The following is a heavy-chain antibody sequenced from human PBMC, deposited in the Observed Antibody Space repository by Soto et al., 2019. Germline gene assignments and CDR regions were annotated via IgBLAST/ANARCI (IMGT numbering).Heavy chain of an antibody. J-gene: IGHJ5*02. CDR2: INPNSGGT. Sequence: QVQLVQSGAEVKKPGASVKVSCKASGYTFTGYYMHWVRQAPGQGLEWMGWINPNSGGTHYAQKFQGWVTMTRDTSISPAYMELSRLRSDDTAVYYCARARFLHVGYNWFDPWGQGTLVTVSS. CDR1: GYTFTGYY. CDR3: ARARFLHVGYNWFDP. D-gene: IGHD1-26*01. V-gene: IGHV1-2*04.